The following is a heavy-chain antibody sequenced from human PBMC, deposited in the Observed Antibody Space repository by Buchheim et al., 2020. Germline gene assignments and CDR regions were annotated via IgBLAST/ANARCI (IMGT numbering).Heavy chain of an antibody. CDR3: ARPKYIVVVPAAMPFDY. J-gene: IGHJ4*02. D-gene: IGHD2-2*01. Sequence: QVQLVESGGGVVQLGRSLRLSCAASGFTFSSYAMHWVRQAPGKGLEWVAVISYDGSNKYYADSVKGRFTISRDNSKNTLYLQMNSLRAEDTAVYYCARPKYIVVVPAAMPFDYWGQGTL. CDR1: GFTFSSYA. V-gene: IGHV3-30-3*01. CDR2: ISYDGSNK.